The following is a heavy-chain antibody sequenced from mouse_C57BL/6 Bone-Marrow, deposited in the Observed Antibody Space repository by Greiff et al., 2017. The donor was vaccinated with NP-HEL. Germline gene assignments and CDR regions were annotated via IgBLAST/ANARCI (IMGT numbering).Heavy chain of an antibody. CDR1: GYTFTSYW. Sequence: QVQLQQPGAELVKPGASVKLSCKASGYTFTSYWMHWVKQRPGQGLEWIGMIHPNSGSTNYNEKFKSKATLTVDKSSSTAYMQLSSLTSEDSAVYYCERPLNCGSQAWFAYGGQGTLVTVSA. J-gene: IGHJ3*01. D-gene: IGHD1-1*01. V-gene: IGHV1-64*01. CDR2: IHPNSGST. CDR3: ERPLNCGSQAWFAY.